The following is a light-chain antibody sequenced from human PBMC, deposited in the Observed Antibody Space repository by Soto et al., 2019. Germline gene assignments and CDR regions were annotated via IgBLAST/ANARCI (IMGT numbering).Light chain of an antibody. J-gene: IGKJ5*01. CDR3: QQYGRSPT. Sequence: EIVLTQSPGSLSLSPGERATLSCRASQIVSSSYLSLYHQKPGHAPRLLIYGASRRSTGIPDRFSGSGSGTDFTLTISRLEPEDFAVYYCQQYGRSPTFGQGTRLEN. CDR2: GAS. V-gene: IGKV3-20*01. CDR1: QIVSSSY.